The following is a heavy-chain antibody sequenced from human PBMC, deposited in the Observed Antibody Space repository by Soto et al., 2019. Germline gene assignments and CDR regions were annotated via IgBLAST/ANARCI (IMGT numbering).Heavy chain of an antibody. CDR2: ITDSGGST. CDR1: GFTFSSHA. Sequence: EVQLLESGGGLVQPGGSLRLSCAASGFTFSSHAMSWVRQAPGKGLEWVSGITDSGGSTYYADSVRGRFTISRDNSKNTRFLQMNSLRVEDTAVYYCAKETPGLDVWGQGTMVTVSS. CDR3: AKETPGLDV. V-gene: IGHV3-23*01. J-gene: IGHJ6*02. D-gene: IGHD2-15*01.